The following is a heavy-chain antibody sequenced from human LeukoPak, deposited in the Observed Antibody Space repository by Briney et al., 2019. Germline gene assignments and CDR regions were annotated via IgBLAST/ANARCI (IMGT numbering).Heavy chain of an antibody. J-gene: IGHJ4*02. CDR2: IKSETAGGTT. CDR3: AQGSGQYFYY. Sequence: GGSLRLSCAVSGLTVSNIWMNWVRQAPGKGLESVGRIKSETAGGTTDFAAPVKGRFTISRDDSKNTLFLQLNSLTSDDTAVYYCAQGSGQYFYYWGQGTLVTVSS. CDR1: GLTVSNIW. V-gene: IGHV3-15*07. D-gene: IGHD2-15*01.